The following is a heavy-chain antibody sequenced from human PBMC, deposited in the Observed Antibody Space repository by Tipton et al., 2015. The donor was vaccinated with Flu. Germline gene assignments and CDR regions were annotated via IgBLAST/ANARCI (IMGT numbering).Heavy chain of an antibody. D-gene: IGHD6-19*01. J-gene: IGHJ4*02. CDR2: LSYSGST. V-gene: IGHV4-39*01. CDR1: GVSIRTTSYH. CDR3: ASHPPPRISVPAPIDN. Sequence: TLSLTCTVSGVSIRTTSYHWGWIRQPPGKGLEWIASLSYSGSTFYKSSLKSRVTISVDTSKNQFSLKASSVTAADTAVYYCASHPPPRISVPAPIDNWGQGTLVTVSS.